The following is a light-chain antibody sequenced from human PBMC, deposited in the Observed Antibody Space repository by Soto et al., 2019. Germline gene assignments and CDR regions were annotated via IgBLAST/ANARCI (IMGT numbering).Light chain of an antibody. CDR2: AAS. CDR3: QQSYSTPRT. J-gene: IGKJ4*01. V-gene: IGKV1-39*01. Sequence: DIRMTQSPSTLSAVVGDRVTITCRASESVSSSVAWYQQKPGKAPKLLIYAASSLQSGVPSRFSGSGSGTDFTLTISSLQPEDFATYYCQQSYSTPRTFGGGTKVDIK. CDR1: ESVSSS.